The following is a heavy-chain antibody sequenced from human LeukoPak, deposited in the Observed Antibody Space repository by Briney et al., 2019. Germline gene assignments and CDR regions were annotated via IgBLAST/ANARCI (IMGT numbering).Heavy chain of an antibody. CDR1: GFTFSSYG. CDR3: ARDSRPYYASGTSFDY. Sequence: PGGSLRLSCAASGFTFSSYGMHWVRQAPGKGLEWVAVIWYDGNNKYYADSVKGRFTISRDNSKNTLHLQMSSLRAEDTAVYYCARDSRPYYASGTSFDYWGQGTLVTVSS. D-gene: IGHD3-10*01. J-gene: IGHJ4*02. V-gene: IGHV3-33*01. CDR2: IWYDGNNK.